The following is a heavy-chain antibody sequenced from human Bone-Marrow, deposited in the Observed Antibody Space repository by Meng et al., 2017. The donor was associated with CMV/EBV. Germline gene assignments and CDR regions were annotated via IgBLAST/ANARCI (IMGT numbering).Heavy chain of an antibody. CDR2: IIPILGIA. D-gene: IGHD1-26*01. J-gene: IGHJ4*02. CDR1: GYTFTSYY. V-gene: IGHV1-69*10. CDR3: ARGLVVGAAFDY. Sequence: SVKVSCKASGYTFTSYYMHWVRQAPGQGLEWMGGIIPILGIANYAQKFQGRVTITADKSTSTAYMELSSLRSEDTAVYYCARGLVVGAAFDYWGQGTLVTVSS.